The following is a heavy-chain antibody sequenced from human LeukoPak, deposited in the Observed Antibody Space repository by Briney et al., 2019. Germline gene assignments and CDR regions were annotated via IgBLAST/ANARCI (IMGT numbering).Heavy chain of an antibody. J-gene: IGHJ4*02. V-gene: IGHV1-24*01. CDR2: FDPEDGGT. D-gene: IGHD1-26*01. CDR1: GYTLTELS. Sequence: ASVKVPCKVSGYTLTELSMHWVRQAPGKGLEWMGGFDPEDGGTIYAQKFQGRVTMTEDTSTDTAYMELSSLRSEDTAVYYCATVLGGSYFFDYWGQGTLVTVSS. CDR3: ATVLGGSYFFDY.